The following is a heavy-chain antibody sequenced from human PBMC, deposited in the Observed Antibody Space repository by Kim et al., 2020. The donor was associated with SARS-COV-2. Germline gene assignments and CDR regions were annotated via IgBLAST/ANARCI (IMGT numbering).Heavy chain of an antibody. Sequence: ASVKVSCKVSGYTLTRYSMHWVRQAPGKRLEWMGWFNPDAGDRIYAQSFQGRFTMTLDTSADTAYMELRSLGFEDTAVYFCATERWDYDSGKKMCLEPWGQRTLVPVSS. D-gene: IGHD3-10*01. CDR1: GYTLTRYS. V-gene: IGHV1-24*01. J-gene: IGHJ5*02. CDR3: ATERWDYDSGKKMCLEP. CDR2: FNPDAGDR.